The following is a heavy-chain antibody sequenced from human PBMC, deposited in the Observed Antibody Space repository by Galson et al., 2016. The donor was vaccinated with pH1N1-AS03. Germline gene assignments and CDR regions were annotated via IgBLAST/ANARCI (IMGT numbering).Heavy chain of an antibody. Sequence: SGAEVKKPGESLRISCKGSGYTFISYWINWVRQVPGKGLEWMGRIDPTDSYTNYSPSFQGHVTISVDESFNTAYLQWSSLKASDTAMYYCARSDSMTRVTTIYSIWGQGVQVTVSS. J-gene: IGHJ4*02. V-gene: IGHV5-10-1*01. CDR3: ARSDSMTRVTTIYSI. CDR1: GYTFISYW. CDR2: IDPTDSYT. D-gene: IGHD4-17*01.